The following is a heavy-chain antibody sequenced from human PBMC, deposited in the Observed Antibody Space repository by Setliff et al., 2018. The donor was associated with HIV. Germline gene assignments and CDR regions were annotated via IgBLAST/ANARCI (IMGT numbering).Heavy chain of an antibody. CDR3: ARDSRTGYFDS. CDR2: ISNSGSTI. V-gene: IGHV3-11*04. CDR1: GGSISSDY. Sequence: LSLTCTVSGGSISSDYWSWIRHAPGKGLEWVSYISNSGSTIYYADSVKGRFSISRDNAKNSLYLQMNSLRAEDTAVYYCARDSRTGYFDSWGQGTLVTVAS. D-gene: IGHD2-2*01. J-gene: IGHJ4*02.